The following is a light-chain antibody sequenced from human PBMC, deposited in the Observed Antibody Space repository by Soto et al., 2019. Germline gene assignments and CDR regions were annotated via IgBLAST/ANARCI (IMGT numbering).Light chain of an antibody. CDR1: SSDVGGYNY. CDR2: DVS. J-gene: IGLJ1*01. V-gene: IGLV2-14*01. CDR3: SSYTTSNTRQIV. Sequence: QSALTXPASVSGSPGQSITISCTGTSSDVGGYNYVSWYQQHPGKAPKFMIYDVSNRPSGVSNRFSGSKSDNTASLTISGLQAEEEADYYCSSYTTSNTRQIVFGTGTKVTVL.